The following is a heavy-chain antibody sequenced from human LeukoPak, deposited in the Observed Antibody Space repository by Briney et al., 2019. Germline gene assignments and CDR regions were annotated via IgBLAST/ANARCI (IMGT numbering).Heavy chain of an antibody. CDR2: ISYDGSNK. Sequence: GGSLRLSCAASGFTFSNYDMHWVRQAPGKGLEWVAVISYDGSNKYYADSVKGRFTISRDNSKNTLYLQMSSLGAGDAAVYYCARSTLKMTTVTRFDYWGQGTLVTVSS. CDR3: ARSTLKMTTVTRFDY. CDR1: GFTFSNYD. D-gene: IGHD4-17*01. J-gene: IGHJ4*02. V-gene: IGHV3-30-3*01.